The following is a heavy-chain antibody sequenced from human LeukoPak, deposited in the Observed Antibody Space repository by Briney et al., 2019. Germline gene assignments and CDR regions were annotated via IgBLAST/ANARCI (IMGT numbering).Heavy chain of an antibody. Sequence: GKSLRLSCAAPGFTFNIFDMHWVRQAPGKGLDWVAFLKYDGGIKDYADFVKDRFTISRDNSKDTLYLQLNSLRVEDTAVYYCARDRGDKNFDYWGQGTMVTVSS. J-gene: IGHJ4*02. V-gene: IGHV3-33*01. CDR3: ARDRGDKNFDY. D-gene: IGHD2-21*02. CDR2: LKYDGGIK. CDR1: GFTFNIFD.